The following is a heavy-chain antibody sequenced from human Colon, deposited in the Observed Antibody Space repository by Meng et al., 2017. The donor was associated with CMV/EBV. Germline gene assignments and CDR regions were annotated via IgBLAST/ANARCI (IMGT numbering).Heavy chain of an antibody. Sequence: GSLRLSCAVYSGSFSGHYWSWIRQPPGKGLQWIGEINHSGSTNYNPSLKSRVTMSVDTFKKEFSLKVSSVTAADTAVYYCARSRQYNSYGMDVWGQGTTVTVSS. CDR3: ARSRQYNSYGMDV. J-gene: IGHJ6*02. CDR1: SGSFSGHY. V-gene: IGHV4-34*01. CDR2: INHSGST. D-gene: IGHD4-11*01.